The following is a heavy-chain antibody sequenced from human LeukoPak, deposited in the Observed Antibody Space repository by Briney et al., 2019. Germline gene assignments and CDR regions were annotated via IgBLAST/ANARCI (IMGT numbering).Heavy chain of an antibody. Sequence: PGGSLTLSCAASGFTFSSYSMNWVRQAPGKGLEWVSYISSSSSTIYYADSVKGRFTVSRDNAKNSLYLQMNSLRAEDTAVYYCASPRGYCTNGVCDAFDYWGQGTLVTVSS. CDR1: GFTFSSYS. V-gene: IGHV3-48*01. CDR3: ASPRGYCTNGVCDAFDY. CDR2: ISSSSSTI. D-gene: IGHD2-8*01. J-gene: IGHJ4*02.